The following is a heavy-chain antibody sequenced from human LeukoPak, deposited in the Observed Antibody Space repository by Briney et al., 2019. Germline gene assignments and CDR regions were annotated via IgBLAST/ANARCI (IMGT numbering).Heavy chain of an antibody. J-gene: IGHJ4*02. D-gene: IGHD3-10*01. CDR3: ARDDNYYYGSGSYYNGLDY. CDR1: GFTFSSYA. Sequence: GGSLRLSCAASGFTFSSYAMHWVRQAPGKGLEWVAVISYDGSNKYYADSVKGRFTISRDNAKNSLYLQMNSLRAEDTAMYYCARDDNYYYGSGSYYNGLDYWGQGTLVTVSS. CDR2: ISYDGSNK. V-gene: IGHV3-30*04.